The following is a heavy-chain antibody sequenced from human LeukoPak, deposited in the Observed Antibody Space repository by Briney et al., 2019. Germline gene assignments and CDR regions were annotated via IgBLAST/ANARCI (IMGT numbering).Heavy chain of an antibody. V-gene: IGHV3-30*02. D-gene: IGHD2-15*01. CDR1: GFTFSSYG. Sequence: PGGSLRLSCAASGFTFSSYGMHWVRQAPGKGLEWVAFIRYDGSNKYYADSVKGRFTISRDNSKNTLYLQMNSLRAEDTAVYYCAKGEVVAASILDYWGQGTLVTVSS. CDR2: IRYDGSNK. CDR3: AKGEVVAASILDY. J-gene: IGHJ4*02.